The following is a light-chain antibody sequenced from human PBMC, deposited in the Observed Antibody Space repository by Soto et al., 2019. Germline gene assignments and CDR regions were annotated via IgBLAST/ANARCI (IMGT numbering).Light chain of an antibody. J-gene: IGKJ5*01. V-gene: IGKV3-11*01. Sequence: EIVLTQSPAPLSLSPGERATLSCRASQFLSSYLAWYQQIPGQPPRLLIYDTSNRVTGIPARFSGSRSGTDFTLTISSLEPEDFAVYFCHQRNKFGQGTRLEIK. CDR1: QFLSSY. CDR2: DTS. CDR3: HQRNK.